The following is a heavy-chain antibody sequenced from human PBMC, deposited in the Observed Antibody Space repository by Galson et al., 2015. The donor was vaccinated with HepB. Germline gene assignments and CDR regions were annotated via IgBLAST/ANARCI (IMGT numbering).Heavy chain of an antibody. V-gene: IGHV5-51*01. CDR3: ARPRDPGYYYYGMDV. CDR2: IYPGDSDT. CDR1: GYSFTSYW. J-gene: IGHJ6*02. Sequence: SGAEVKKPGESLKISCKGSGYSFTSYWIGWVRQMPGKGLEWMGIIYPGDSDTRYSPSFQGQVTISADKSISTAYLQWSSLKASDTAMYYCARPRDPGYYYYGMDVWGQGTTVTVSS.